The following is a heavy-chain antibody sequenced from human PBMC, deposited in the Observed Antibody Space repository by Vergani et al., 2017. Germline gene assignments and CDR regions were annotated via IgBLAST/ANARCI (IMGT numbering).Heavy chain of an antibody. CDR3: AGTDSSSGAFDP. V-gene: IGHV1-2*02. CDR2: INPNSGGT. D-gene: IGHD6-13*01. CDR1: GYTFTGYY. Sequence: QVQLVQSGAEVKKPGASVKVSCKASGYTFTGYYMHWVRQAPGQGLEWMGWINPNSGGTNYAQKFQGRVTRTGDTSISPAYLELSRLRSDDTAVYYCAGTDSSSGAFDPWGQGTLVTVSS. J-gene: IGHJ5*02.